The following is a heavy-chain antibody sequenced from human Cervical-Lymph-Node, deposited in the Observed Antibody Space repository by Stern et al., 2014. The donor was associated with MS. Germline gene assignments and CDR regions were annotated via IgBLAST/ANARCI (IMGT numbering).Heavy chain of an antibody. J-gene: IGHJ6*02. V-gene: IGHV4-31*03. D-gene: IGHD3-22*01. Sequence: QVQLQESGPGLVKPSQALSLTCTVSGGSISSDNYYWTWIRQHPGKGLEWIGHIYYSGTTYYNPSLKSRDSIKVDTSHNPFSLRVISVTAADTAVYYCARDHFTTSLDVWGHGTTVTVS. CDR2: IYYSGTT. CDR1: GGSISSDNYY. CDR3: ARDHFTTSLDV.